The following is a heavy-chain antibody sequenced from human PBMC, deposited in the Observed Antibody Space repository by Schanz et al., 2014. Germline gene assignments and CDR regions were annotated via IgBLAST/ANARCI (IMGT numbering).Heavy chain of an antibody. D-gene: IGHD6-19*01. CDR1: GFTFSSYS. CDR3: AASSGWHPSTDY. J-gene: IGHJ4*02. V-gene: IGHV3-33*08. CDR2: IWYDGSKK. Sequence: VQLVESGGGLVQPGGSLRLSCTASGFTFSSYSMNWVRQAPGKGLEWVAVIWYDGSKKYYADSVKGRFTISRDNSKNTLYLQMNSLRVEDTAVYYCAASSGWHPSTDYWGQGTLVTVSS.